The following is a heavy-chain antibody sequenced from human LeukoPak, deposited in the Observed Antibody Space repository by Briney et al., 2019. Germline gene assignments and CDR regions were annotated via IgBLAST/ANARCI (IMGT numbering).Heavy chain of an antibody. J-gene: IGHJ3*02. CDR3: AREEMATISDAFDI. D-gene: IGHD5-24*01. Sequence: PGGSLRLSCVASGFTFSTYAMSWVRQAPGKGLEWVSTISGSGGGTYLADSVKGRFTISRDNSKNTLYLQMDSLRAEDTAVYYCAREEMATISDAFDIWGQGTMVTVSP. V-gene: IGHV3-23*01. CDR1: GFTFSTYA. CDR2: ISGSGGGT.